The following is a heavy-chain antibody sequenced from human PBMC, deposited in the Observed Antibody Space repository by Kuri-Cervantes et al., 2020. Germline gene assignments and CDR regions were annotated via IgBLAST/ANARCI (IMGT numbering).Heavy chain of an antibody. CDR3: ARIRVRYYYGMDV. D-gene: IGHD2-21*01. CDR2: IKQDGSEK. Sequence: GGSLRLSCAASGFIFSDFAMHWVRQAPGKGLEWVANIKQDGSEKYYVDSVKGRFTISRDNAKNSLYLQMNSLRAEDTAVCYCARIRVRYYYGMDVWGQGTTVTVSS. CDR1: GFIFSDFA. V-gene: IGHV3-7*01. J-gene: IGHJ6*02.